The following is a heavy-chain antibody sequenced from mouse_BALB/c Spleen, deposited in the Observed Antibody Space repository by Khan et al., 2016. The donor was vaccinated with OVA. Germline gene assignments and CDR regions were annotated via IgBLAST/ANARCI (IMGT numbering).Heavy chain of an antibody. Sequence: QVQLKESGPGLVAPSQSLSITCTVSGFSLTDYGVSWIRQPPGKGLEWLGLIWGGGSTYYNSALKSSLSISKDNSKSQVFLKMNSLQTDDTAMYYCAKPFYAHYYAMDYWGQGTSVTVSS. CDR1: GFSLTDYG. CDR2: IWGGGST. J-gene: IGHJ4*01. CDR3: AKPFYAHYYAMDY. V-gene: IGHV2-6-5*01. D-gene: IGHD2-10*01.